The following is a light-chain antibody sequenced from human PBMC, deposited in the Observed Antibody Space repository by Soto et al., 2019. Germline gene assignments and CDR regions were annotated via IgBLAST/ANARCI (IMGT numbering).Light chain of an antibody. CDR2: HSS. CDR1: QDISKY. V-gene: IGKV1-33*01. CDR3: QQYDSFPRT. J-gene: IGKJ2*01. Sequence: DILMTQSPSSLSPSVGDRVTITYQASQDISKYLNWYQQKPGTPPKLLIYHSSNLETGVPSRFSGSGSGTHVILTISSLQPEDIATYFCQQYDSFPRTFGQGTKLDLK.